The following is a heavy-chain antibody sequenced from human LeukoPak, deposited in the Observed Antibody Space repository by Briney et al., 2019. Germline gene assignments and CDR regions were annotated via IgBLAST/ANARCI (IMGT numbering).Heavy chain of an antibody. CDR1: GGSISSYY. V-gene: IGHV4-34*01. D-gene: IGHD3-22*01. CDR3: AREENYYDSSGYYRTTMYYFDY. CDR2: INHSGST. Sequence: SETLSLTCTVSGGSISSYYWSWIRQPPGKGLEWIGEINHSGSTNYNPSLKSRVTISVDTSKNQFSLKLSSVTAADTAVYYCAREENYYDSSGYYRTTMYYFDYWGQGTLVTVSS. J-gene: IGHJ4*02.